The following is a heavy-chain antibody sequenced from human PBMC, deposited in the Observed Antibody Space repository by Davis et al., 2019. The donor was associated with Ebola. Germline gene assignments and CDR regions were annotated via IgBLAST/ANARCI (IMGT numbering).Heavy chain of an antibody. Sequence: GESLKISCAASGFTFSSYDMHWVRQATGKGLEWVSAIGTAGDTYYPGSVKGRFTISRENAKNSLYLQMNSLRAGDTAVYYCARGGYYYYYGMDVWGQGTTVTVSS. CDR3: ARGGYYYYYGMDV. J-gene: IGHJ6*02. CDR2: IGTAGDT. V-gene: IGHV3-13*01. CDR1: GFTFSSYD.